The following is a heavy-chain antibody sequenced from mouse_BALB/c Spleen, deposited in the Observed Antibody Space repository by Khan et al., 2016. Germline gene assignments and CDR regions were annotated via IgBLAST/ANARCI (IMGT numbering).Heavy chain of an antibody. CDR1: GYSITSGYY. D-gene: IGHD2-3*01. CDR3: ARGDGYSVYYYAMDY. CDR2: ISYDGSN. V-gene: IGHV3-6*02. Sequence: EVQLQESGPGLVKPSQSLSLTCSVTGYSITSGYYWNWIRQFPGNKLEWMGYISYDGSNNYNPSLKNRISITRDTSKNQFFLKLNSVTTEDTATXYCARGDGYSVYYYAMDYWGQGTSVTVSS. J-gene: IGHJ4*01.